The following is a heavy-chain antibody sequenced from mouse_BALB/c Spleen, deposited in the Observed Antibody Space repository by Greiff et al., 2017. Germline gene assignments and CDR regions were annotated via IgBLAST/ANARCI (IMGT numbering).Heavy chain of an antibody. Sequence: EVQLVESGPGLVKPSQSLSLTCTVTGYSITSDYAWNWIRQFPGNKLEWMGYISYSGSTSYNPSLKSRISITRDTSKNQFFLQLNSVTTEDTATYYCARYYGNYEGYAMDYWGQGTSVTVSS. CDR3: ARYYGNYEGYAMDY. CDR1: GYSITSDYA. D-gene: IGHD2-1*01. CDR2: ISYSGST. V-gene: IGHV3-2*02. J-gene: IGHJ4*01.